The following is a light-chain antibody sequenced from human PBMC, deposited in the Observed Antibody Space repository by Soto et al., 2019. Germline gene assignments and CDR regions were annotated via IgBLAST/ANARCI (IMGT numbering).Light chain of an antibody. CDR2: GAS. J-gene: IGKJ5*01. V-gene: IGKV3-20*01. CDR3: QQYGSSPT. Sequence: EIVLTQSPGTLSLSPGERATLSCRASQSVSSSYLAWYQQKPGQAPRLLIYGASSRATGIPDRFSGSGSGTDFTLTISRLEPEDFAVYYCQQYGSSPTFGQGTRREI. CDR1: QSVSSSY.